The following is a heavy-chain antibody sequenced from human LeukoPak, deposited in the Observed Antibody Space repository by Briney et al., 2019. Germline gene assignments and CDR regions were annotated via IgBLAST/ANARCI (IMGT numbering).Heavy chain of an antibody. CDR2: IRYDGTNK. D-gene: IGHD6-19*01. J-gene: IGHJ4*02. V-gene: IGHV3-30*02. CDR1: GFTFSNFG. Sequence: GGSLRLSCAASGFTFSNFGMHWVRQAPGKGLEWVASIRYDGTNKYYADSVKGRFTISRDDSKNTLYLQMNSLRPEDTAVYYCAKENSGWYYFDYWGQGTLVTVSS. CDR3: AKENSGWYYFDY.